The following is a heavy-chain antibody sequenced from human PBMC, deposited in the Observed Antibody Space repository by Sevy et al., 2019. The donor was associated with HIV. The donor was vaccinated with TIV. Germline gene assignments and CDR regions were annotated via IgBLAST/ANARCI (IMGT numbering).Heavy chain of an antibody. J-gene: IGHJ4*02. V-gene: IGHV1-18*04. CDR3: ARPLHYYGSGSYYTAFDY. CDR1: GYTFTSYG. D-gene: IGHD3-10*01. Sequence: ASVKVSCKASGYTFTSYGISWVRQAPGQGLEWMGWISAYNGNTNYAQKLQGRVTMTTDTSTSTAYMELRSLRSDDTAVYCCARPLHYYGSGSYYTAFDYWGQGTLVTVSS. CDR2: ISAYNGNT.